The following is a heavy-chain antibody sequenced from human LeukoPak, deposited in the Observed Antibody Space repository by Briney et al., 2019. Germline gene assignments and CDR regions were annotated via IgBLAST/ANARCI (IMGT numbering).Heavy chain of an antibody. CDR1: GFGFSTHD. Sequence: GGSLRLSCAASGFGFSTHDMSWVRQAPGKGLEWVANIKQDGNEEFYVDSVKGRFTISRDNGKNSLYLHMHSLGAEDTAVYYCATDLGHSIHYFVSWGQGTLVTVSS. CDR2: IKQDGNEE. D-gene: IGHD2-21*01. V-gene: IGHV3-7*01. CDR3: ATDLGHSIHYFVS. J-gene: IGHJ4*02.